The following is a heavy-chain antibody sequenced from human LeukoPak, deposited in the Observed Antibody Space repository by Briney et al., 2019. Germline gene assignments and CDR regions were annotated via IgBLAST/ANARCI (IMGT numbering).Heavy chain of an antibody. CDR2: IIPIFGTA. Sequence: SVKVSCKASRGTFSSYAISWVRQAPGQGLEWMGGIIPIFGTANYAQKFQGRVTITADESTSTAYMELSSLRSEDTAVYYCATQGRGEQLVECYFDYWGQGTLVTVSS. CDR3: ATQGRGEQLVECYFDY. CDR1: RGTFSSYA. V-gene: IGHV1-69*13. J-gene: IGHJ4*02. D-gene: IGHD6-13*01.